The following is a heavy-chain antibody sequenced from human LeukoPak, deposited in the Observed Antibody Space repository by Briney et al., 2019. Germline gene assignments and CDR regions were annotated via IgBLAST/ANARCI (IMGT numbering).Heavy chain of an antibody. CDR3: AKGGGVRAPYQAFDI. CDR1: GFIFSPYA. Sequence: GGSLRLSCSASGFIFSPYAMHWVRQAPGKGLEYVSSISSEGKTTYYADSVKGRFTISRDNSKNTLYLQMNSLRAEDTAVYYCAKGGGVRAPYQAFDIWGQGTMVTVSS. J-gene: IGHJ3*02. D-gene: IGHD3-10*01. V-gene: IGHV3-64*04. CDR2: ISSEGKTT.